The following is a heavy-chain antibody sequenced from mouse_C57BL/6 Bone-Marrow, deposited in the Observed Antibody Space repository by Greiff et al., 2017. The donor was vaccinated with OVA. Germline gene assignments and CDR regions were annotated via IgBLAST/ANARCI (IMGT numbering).Heavy chain of an antibody. CDR2: IWSGGST. Sequence: VMLVESGPGLVQPSQSLSITCTVSGFSLTSYGVHWVRQSPGKGLEWLGAIWSGGSTDYNAAFISRLSISKNNSKSQVFFKMSSLQADDTAIYCCARDYYGSSAWFAYWGQGTLVTVSA. D-gene: IGHD1-1*01. CDR3: ARDYYGSSAWFAY. J-gene: IGHJ3*01. V-gene: IGHV2-2*01. CDR1: GFSLTSYG.